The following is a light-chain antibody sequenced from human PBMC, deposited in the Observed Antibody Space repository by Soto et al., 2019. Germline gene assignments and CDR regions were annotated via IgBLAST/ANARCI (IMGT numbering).Light chain of an antibody. CDR3: QQYHNWPPIT. V-gene: IGKV3-15*01. CDR2: GAS. Sequence: EIVLTHSPATLSFSALERGALXATTSQSVSNNYLAWYQQKPGQAPRLLINGASTRATGVPARFSGWGSGTEFTLTISSLQSEDFAVYYCQQYHNWPPITFGQGTRLEIK. J-gene: IGKJ5*01. CDR1: QSVSNN.